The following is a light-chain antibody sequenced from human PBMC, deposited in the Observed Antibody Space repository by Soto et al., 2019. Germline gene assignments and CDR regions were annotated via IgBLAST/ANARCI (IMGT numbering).Light chain of an antibody. Sequence: EIVLTQSPATLSLSPGERATLSCRASQSVSSYLAWYQQKPGQAPRLLIYDASNRVTGIPARFSGSGSGTAFTITISSLGPEDVAVYYWRQSSNWLWTFGPGTKVEIK. CDR1: QSVSSY. CDR2: DAS. V-gene: IGKV3-11*01. CDR3: RQSSNWLWT. J-gene: IGKJ1*01.